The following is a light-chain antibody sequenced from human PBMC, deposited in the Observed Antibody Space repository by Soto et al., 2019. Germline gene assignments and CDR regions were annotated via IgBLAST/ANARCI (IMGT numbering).Light chain of an antibody. J-gene: IGKJ4*01. Sequence: IVLTQSPAILALSPWDIATLSCRASQSVSSSYLAWYQHKPGQAPRLLIHGASSRVTGIPDRFSGSGSGTDFTLTITRLEPEDFAVYYCQQYQSLTFGGGTKVDIK. CDR2: GAS. V-gene: IGKV3-20*01. CDR1: QSVSSSY. CDR3: QQYQSLT.